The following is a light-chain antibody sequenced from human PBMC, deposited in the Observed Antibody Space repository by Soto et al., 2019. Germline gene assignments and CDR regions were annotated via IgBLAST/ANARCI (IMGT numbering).Light chain of an antibody. CDR3: QQVESYPST. J-gene: IGKJ4*01. V-gene: IGKV1-9*01. Sequence: IQLTQTPSSLSASVGDRVTITCRASQGISSFLAWYQQKPGKAPKLLIYAASSLQSGVPSRFSGSGFGTHFTLTITSLQPEDFATYYCQQVESYPSTFGGGTKVEMK. CDR1: QGISSF. CDR2: AAS.